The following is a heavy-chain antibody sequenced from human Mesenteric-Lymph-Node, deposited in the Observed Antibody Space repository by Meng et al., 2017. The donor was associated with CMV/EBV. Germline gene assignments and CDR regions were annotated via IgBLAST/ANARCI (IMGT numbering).Heavy chain of an antibody. D-gene: IGHD3-10*01. CDR1: GFTFSNVW. CDR2: IKSKTDGGTT. J-gene: IGHJ4*02. Sequence: GGSLRLSCAASGFTFSNVWMSWVRRAPGKGLEWVGRIKSKTDGGTTDYVAPVKERFTISRDDSKTTLFLQMNSLKTGDTAVYYCTTAPVLYGLGRVPDYWGQGTLVTVSS. CDR3: TTAPVLYGLGRVPDY. V-gene: IGHV3-15*01.